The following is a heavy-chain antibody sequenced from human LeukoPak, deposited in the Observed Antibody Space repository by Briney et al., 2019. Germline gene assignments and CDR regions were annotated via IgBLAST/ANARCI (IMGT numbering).Heavy chain of an antibody. CDR2: INSDGINT. CDR3: AKDRPSGKYYYDSSGYYGVDY. CDR1: GFTFSNYW. J-gene: IGHJ4*02. D-gene: IGHD3-22*01. V-gene: IGHV3-74*01. Sequence: GGSLRLSCAASGFTFSNYWMHWVRQAPGKGLVWVSRINSDGINTSYADSVKGRSSISRDNAKNTLYLQMNSLRAEDTAVYYCAKDRPSGKYYYDSSGYYGVDYWGQGTLVTVSS.